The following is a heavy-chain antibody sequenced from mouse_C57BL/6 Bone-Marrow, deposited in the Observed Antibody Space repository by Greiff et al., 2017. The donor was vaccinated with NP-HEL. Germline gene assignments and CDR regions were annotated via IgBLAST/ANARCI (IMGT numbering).Heavy chain of an antibody. J-gene: IGHJ4*01. CDR2: INPYNGGT. CDR3: EVRNYAMDD. D-gene: IGHD1-1*01. V-gene: IGHV1-19*01. CDR1: GYTFTDYY. Sequence: VQLQQSGPVLVKPGASVKMSCKASGYTFTDYYMNWVKQSHGKSLEWIGVINPYNGGTSYNQKFKGKATLTVDKSSSTAYMERTSLASEDAAVYYCEVRNYAMDDWGQGTSVTVSS.